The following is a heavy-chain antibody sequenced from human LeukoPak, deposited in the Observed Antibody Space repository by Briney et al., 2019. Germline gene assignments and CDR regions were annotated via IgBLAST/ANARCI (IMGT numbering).Heavy chain of an antibody. CDR3: AKVPCRYFECNYFDY. J-gene: IGHJ4*02. CDR1: GFTFSSYE. V-gene: IGHV3-48*03. CDR2: ISSSGSTI. D-gene: IGHD3-9*01. Sequence: TGGSLRLSCAASGFTFSSYEMNWVRQAPGKGLEWVSYISSSGSTIYYADSVKGRFTISRDNSKNTLYLQMNSLRAEDTAVYYCAKVPCRYFECNYFDYWGQGTLVTASS.